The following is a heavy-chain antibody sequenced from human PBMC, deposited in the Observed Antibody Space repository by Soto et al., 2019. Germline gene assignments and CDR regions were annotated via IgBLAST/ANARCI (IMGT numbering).Heavy chain of an antibody. CDR1: GYTFTSYA. CDR3: ARAQGLPAAILLFDY. D-gene: IGHD2-2*02. CDR2: INAGNGNT. Sequence: ASVKVSCKASGYTFTSYAMHWVRQAPGQRLEWMGWINAGNGNTKYSQKFQGRVTITRDTSASTAYMELSSLRSEDTAVYYCARAQGLPAAILLFDYWGKGTLVTV. J-gene: IGHJ4*02. V-gene: IGHV1-3*01.